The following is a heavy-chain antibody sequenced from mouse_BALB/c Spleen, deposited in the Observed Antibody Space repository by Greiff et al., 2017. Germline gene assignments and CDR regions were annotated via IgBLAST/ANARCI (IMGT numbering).Heavy chain of an antibody. V-gene: IGHV1-54*01. CDR3: TRSDRYDAWFAY. D-gene: IGHD2-14*01. CDR2: INPGSGGT. CDR1: GYAFTYYL. J-gene: IGHJ3*01. Sequence: QVQLQQSGAELVRPGTSVKVSCKASGYAFTYYLIEWVKPRPGQGLEWIGVINPGSGGTNYNEKFKGKATLTADKSSSTAYMQLSSLTSDDSAVYFCTRSDRYDAWFAYWGQGTLVTVSA.